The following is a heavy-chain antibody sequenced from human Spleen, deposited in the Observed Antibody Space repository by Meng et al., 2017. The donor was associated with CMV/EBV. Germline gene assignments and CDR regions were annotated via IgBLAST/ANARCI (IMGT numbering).Heavy chain of an antibody. CDR2: ITWDSESI. CDR1: GFTFSAYG. V-gene: IGHV3-9*01. CDR3: AKDSGQHLGTFFDS. Sequence: GGSPRLSCEGSGFTFSAYGMSWVRQAPGKGLEWVSGITWDSESIGYADSVKGRFTISRENAKNSLFLQMNSLRTEDTALYYCAKDSGQHLGTFFDSWGQGTLVTVSS. J-gene: IGHJ4*02. D-gene: IGHD6-13*01.